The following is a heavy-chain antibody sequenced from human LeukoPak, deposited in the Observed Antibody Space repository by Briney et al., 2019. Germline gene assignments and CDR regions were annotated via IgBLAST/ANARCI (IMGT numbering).Heavy chain of an antibody. D-gene: IGHD5-24*01. CDR3: AGLYNYYFDY. J-gene: IGHJ4*02. V-gene: IGHV4-30-4*01. CDR2: IYHTGIT. Sequence: SETLSLTCTVSGASISSAGYYWSWIRQPPGKGLEWIGYIYHTGITYYNPSLKSRVTISVDTSKNQSSLKLSSVPAADTAVYYCAGLYNYYFDYWGQGALVTVSS. CDR1: GASISSAGYY.